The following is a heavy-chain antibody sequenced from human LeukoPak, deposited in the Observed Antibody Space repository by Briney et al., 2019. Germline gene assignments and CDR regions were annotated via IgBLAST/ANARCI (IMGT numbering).Heavy chain of an antibody. CDR3: AKDRRAGSYDY. Sequence: GGSLRLSCAASGFTFSSYTMNWVRQAPGKGLEWVSRIKSDGSNTNYADSVKGRFTISRDNAKNTLYLQMNSLRAEDTAVYYCAKDRRAGSYDYWGQGTLVTVSS. CDR2: IKSDGSNT. J-gene: IGHJ4*02. D-gene: IGHD3-10*01. V-gene: IGHV3-74*01. CDR1: GFTFSSYT.